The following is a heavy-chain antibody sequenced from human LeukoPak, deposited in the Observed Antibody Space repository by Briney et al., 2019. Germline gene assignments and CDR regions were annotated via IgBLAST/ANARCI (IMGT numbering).Heavy chain of an antibody. V-gene: IGHV4-34*01. CDR2: INHSGST. CDR3: AGRIAVAGYYLDY. J-gene: IGHJ4*02. CDR1: GGSFSGYY. D-gene: IGHD6-19*01. Sequence: SETLSLTCAVYGGSFSGYYWSWIRQPPGKGLEWIGEINHSGSTNYNPSLKSRVTISVDTSKNQFSLKLSSVTAADTAVYYCAGRIAVAGYYLDYWGQGTLVTVSS.